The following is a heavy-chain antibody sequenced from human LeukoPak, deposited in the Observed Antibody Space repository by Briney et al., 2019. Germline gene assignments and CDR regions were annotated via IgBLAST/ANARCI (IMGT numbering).Heavy chain of an antibody. CDR1: GGTFSSYA. D-gene: IGHD1-26*01. V-gene: IGHV1-69*04. Sequence: SVKVSCKASGGTFSSYAISWVRQAPGQGLEWMGRIIPILGIANYAQKFQGRVTITADKPTSTAYMELSSLRSEDTAVYYCARDGRAQGRLVENYWGQGTLVTVSS. CDR3: ARDGRAQGRLVENY. J-gene: IGHJ4*02. CDR2: IIPILGIA.